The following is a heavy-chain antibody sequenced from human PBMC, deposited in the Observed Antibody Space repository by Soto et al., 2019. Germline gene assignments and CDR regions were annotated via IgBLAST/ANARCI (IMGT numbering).Heavy chain of an antibody. D-gene: IGHD2-15*01. CDR1: GFTFSNYG. J-gene: IGHJ6*02. Sequence: QVQLVESGGDVVQPGRSLRLSCTASGFTFSNYGIHWVRQAPGKGLEWVAVIWNDGSNNYYADSVKGRFTMSGYNFEDTVYLQVNRMRAEETVVYNCASVEMGYCRGGNCYTHGGLDGWGRGTTV. CDR3: ASVEMGYCRGGNCYTHGGLDG. CDR2: IWNDGSNN. V-gene: IGHV3-33*01.